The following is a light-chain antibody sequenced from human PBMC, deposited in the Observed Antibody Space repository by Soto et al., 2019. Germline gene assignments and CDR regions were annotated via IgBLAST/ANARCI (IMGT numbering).Light chain of an antibody. CDR2: EVS. CDR3: SSYAGSNNWN. V-gene: IGLV2-8*01. Sequence: QSALTQPPSASGSPGQSVTISCTGTSSDVGDYNYVSWYQQHPGKAPKLMIYEVSKRPSGVPDRFSGSKSGNTASLTVSGLQAEDEADYYCSSYAGSNNWNFGTGTKLTV. CDR1: SSDVGDYNY. J-gene: IGLJ1*01.